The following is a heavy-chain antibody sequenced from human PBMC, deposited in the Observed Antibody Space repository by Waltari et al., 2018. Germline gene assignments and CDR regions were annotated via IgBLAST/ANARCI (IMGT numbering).Heavy chain of an antibody. V-gene: IGHV4-4*02. Sequence: QLQLQESGPGLVEPSGTLSLPCAVSGAPMSGTNCWSGVRQSPQKGLEWIGQVHHSGKINYNPSFASRVTISGDTSNNQFSLMVTSATAADTAVYYCARDRGRGLYLDTWGPGILVTVSP. CDR1: GAPMSGTNC. J-gene: IGHJ5*02. D-gene: IGHD2-15*01. CDR3: ARDRGRGLYLDT. CDR2: VHHSGKI.